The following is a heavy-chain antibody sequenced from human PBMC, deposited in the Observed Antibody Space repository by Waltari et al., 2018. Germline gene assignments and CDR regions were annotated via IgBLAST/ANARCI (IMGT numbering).Heavy chain of an antibody. D-gene: IGHD5-12*01. Sequence: VQLVQSGAEVKKPGASVKVPCNACGYTYTGYYMHSMGHAPGHGLEGMGRMDPNSGGTSNTQNVQGRHGIVMITSDSTTNIELIGLRSDDSAVYYVALCAVDKRSIYYYDVVVWCEETTVTVAS. CDR1: GYTYTGYY. V-gene: IGHV1-2*06. CDR3: ALCAVDKRSIYYYDVVV. J-gene: IGHJ6*03. CDR2: MDPNSGGT.